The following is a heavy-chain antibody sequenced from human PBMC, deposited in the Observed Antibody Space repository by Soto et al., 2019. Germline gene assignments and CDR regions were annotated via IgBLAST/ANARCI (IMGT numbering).Heavy chain of an antibody. CDR2: IYYSGTT. J-gene: IGHJ4*02. CDR3: ARRYGASFDY. CDR1: GGSMSSGIYY. D-gene: IGHD4-17*01. Sequence: PSETLSLTCAVSGGSMSSGIYYWSWIRQPPGKGLEWIGYIYYSGTTYYSPSLKSRVTISVDTSKNQFSLKLSSVTAADTAVYYCARRYGASFDYWGQGTLVTVSS. V-gene: IGHV4-30-4*02.